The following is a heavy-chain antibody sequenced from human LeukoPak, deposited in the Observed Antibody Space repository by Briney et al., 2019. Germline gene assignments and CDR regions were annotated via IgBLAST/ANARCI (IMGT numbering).Heavy chain of an antibody. V-gene: IGHV4-34*01. Sequence: SETLSLTCAVYGGSFSGYYWSWIRQPPGKGLEWIGEINHSGSTNYNPSLKSRVTISVDTSKNQFSLKLSSVTAADTAVYYCARGFLLGYCSGGSCPHFDYWGQGTLVTVSS. D-gene: IGHD2-15*01. CDR1: GGSFSGYY. J-gene: IGHJ4*02. CDR2: INHSGST. CDR3: ARGFLLGYCSGGSCPHFDY.